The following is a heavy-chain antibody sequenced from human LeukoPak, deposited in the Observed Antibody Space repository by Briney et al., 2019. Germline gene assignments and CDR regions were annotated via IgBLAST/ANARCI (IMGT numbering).Heavy chain of an antibody. D-gene: IGHD3-10*01. CDR3: ARATMVRGVGYYGMDV. J-gene: IGHJ6*02. Sequence: ASVKVSCKASGYTFTSYYMHWVRQAPGQGLEWMGIINPSGGSTSYAQKFQGRVTMTRDTSTSTVYMELSSLRSEDTAVYYCARATMVRGVGYYGMDVWGQGTTVTVSS. V-gene: IGHV1-46*01. CDR1: GYTFTSYY. CDR2: INPSGGST.